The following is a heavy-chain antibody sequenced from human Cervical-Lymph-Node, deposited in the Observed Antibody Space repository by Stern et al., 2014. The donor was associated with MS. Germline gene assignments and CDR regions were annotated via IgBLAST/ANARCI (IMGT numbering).Heavy chain of an antibody. V-gene: IGHV5-51*03. CDR2: IFTGDSDT. CDR1: GSSFTTYW. CDR3: AKRVSDAFNI. Sequence: EVQLVESGAEVKKPGESLKISCKDFGSSFTTYWLGLVRQMPRKGLEWMGVIFTGDSDTTYSPTFQGQVTMSADKSTSTAYLQWRSLRASDTAMYYWAKRVSDAFNIWGQGTMVTVSS. J-gene: IGHJ3*02. D-gene: IGHD2-8*01.